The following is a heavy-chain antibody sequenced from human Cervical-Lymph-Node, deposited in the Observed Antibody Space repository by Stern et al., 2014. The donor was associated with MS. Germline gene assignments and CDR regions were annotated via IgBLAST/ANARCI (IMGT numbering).Heavy chain of an antibody. CDR2: ISYDGSNK. D-gene: IGHD6-13*01. Sequence: MQLVESGGGVVQPGRSLRLSCAASGFTFSSYAMHWVRQAPGKGLEWVAVISYDGSNKYYADSVKGRFTISRDKSKNTLYLQMNSLRAEDTAVYYCARTPRQQLVLDYWGQGTLVTVSS. CDR3: ARTPRQQLVLDY. V-gene: IGHV3-30*01. J-gene: IGHJ4*02. CDR1: GFTFSSYA.